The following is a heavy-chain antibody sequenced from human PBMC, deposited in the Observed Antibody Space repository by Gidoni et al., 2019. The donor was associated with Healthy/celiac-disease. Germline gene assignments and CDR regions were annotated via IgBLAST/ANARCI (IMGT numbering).Heavy chain of an antibody. Sequence: QVQLVQPGAEVKKPGASVKVSSTASGYTFTGHYLHWVRQSPGQGPEWMGWINPNSGGTNYAQKFQGRVTMTRDTSISTAYMELSRLRSDDTAVYYCARDHYYDSSGQYYYGMDVWGQGTTVTVSS. CDR1: GYTFTGHY. J-gene: IGHJ6*02. CDR3: ARDHYYDSSGQYYYGMDV. CDR2: INPNSGGT. D-gene: IGHD3-22*01. V-gene: IGHV1-2*02.